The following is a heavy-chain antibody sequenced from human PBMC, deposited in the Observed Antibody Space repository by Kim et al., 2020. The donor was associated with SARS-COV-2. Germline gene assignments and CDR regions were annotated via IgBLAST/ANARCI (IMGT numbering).Heavy chain of an antibody. Sequence: TYCVDSVKGRFTGSRDNAKNSLSLQMNSLRAEDTAVYYCARTDFAAAGNYWGQGTLVTVSS. CDR3: ARTDFAAAGNY. V-gene: IGHV3-7*03. D-gene: IGHD6-13*01. J-gene: IGHJ4*02. CDR2: T.